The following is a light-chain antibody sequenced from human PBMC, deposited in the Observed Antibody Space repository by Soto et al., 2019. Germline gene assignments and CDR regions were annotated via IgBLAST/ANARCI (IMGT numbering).Light chain of an antibody. CDR2: DNN. CDR1: SSNIGNNY. Sequence: QSVLPRPPSVSAAPGQKVTISCSGSSSNIGNNYVSWYQQLPGTAPKLLIYDNNKRPSGIPDRFSGSKTGTSATLGITGLQTGDEADYYCGTWDSSLSAGVFGGGTKVTVL. V-gene: IGLV1-51*01. CDR3: GTWDSSLSAGV. J-gene: IGLJ2*01.